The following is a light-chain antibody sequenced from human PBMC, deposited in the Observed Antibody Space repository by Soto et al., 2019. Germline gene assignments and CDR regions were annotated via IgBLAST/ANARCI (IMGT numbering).Light chain of an antibody. Sequence: QSVLTQPASVSGSPGQSITISCSGTSSDVGGYNYVSWYQQHPGKAPKLVILEVYNRPSGISTRFSGSKSGNTASLTISGLLAEDEADYYCSSYTSAFTLVFGTGTKLTVL. J-gene: IGLJ1*01. V-gene: IGLV2-14*01. CDR2: EVY. CDR1: SSDVGGYNY. CDR3: SSYTSAFTLV.